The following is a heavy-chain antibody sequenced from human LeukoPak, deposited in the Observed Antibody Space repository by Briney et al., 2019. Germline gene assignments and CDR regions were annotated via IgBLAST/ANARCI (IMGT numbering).Heavy chain of an antibody. V-gene: IGHV3-23*01. CDR2: ITTSGGST. D-gene: IGHD6-19*01. Sequence: GGSLRLSCAASGFTFSSYAMSWVRQAPGKGLEWVSAITTSGGSTSYADSVKGRFTISRDNSKNTLYLQMSSLRAEDTAVYYCACTSGWYGYWGQGTLVTVSS. CDR3: ACTSGWYGY. CDR1: GFTFSSYA. J-gene: IGHJ4*02.